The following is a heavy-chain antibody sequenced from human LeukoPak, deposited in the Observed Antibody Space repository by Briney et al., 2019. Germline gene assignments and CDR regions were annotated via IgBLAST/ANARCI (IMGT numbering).Heavy chain of an antibody. CDR3: ASEWHSGSYY. CDR2: IYSDVSGGST. Sequence: GGSLRLSCAASGFTVRSNYMTWVRRAPGKGLEWVSVIYSDVSGGSTYYADSVKDRFTISRDNSKNTLYLQMNSLRAEDTAVYYCASEWHSGSYYWGQGTLVTVSS. CDR1: GFTVRSNY. V-gene: IGHV3-66*01. D-gene: IGHD1-26*01. J-gene: IGHJ4*02.